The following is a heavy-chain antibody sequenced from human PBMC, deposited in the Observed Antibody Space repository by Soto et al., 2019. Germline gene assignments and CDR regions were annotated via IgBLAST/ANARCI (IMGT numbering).Heavy chain of an antibody. V-gene: IGHV4-30-4*01. J-gene: IGHJ4*02. Sequence: PSETLSLTCTVSGGSVSSDEDYWTWIRQSPGKGLGWIGYSSNSGSTGYNPSLKTRLSMSVDRSKNQFTLRLTSVTAADTAVYFCATASRSTYGYFDHWGQGTQVTVSS. CDR1: GGSVSSDEDY. D-gene: IGHD3-10*01. CDR3: ATASRSTYGYFDH. CDR2: SSNSGST.